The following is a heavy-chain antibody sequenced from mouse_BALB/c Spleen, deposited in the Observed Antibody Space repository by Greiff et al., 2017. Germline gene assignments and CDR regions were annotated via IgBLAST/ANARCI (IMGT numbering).Heavy chain of an antibody. V-gene: IGHV1-5*01. CDR1: GYTFTSYW. CDR2: IYPGNSDT. J-gene: IGHJ2*01. Sequence: EVQLQQPGAELVKPGASVKMSCKASGYTFTSYWMHWVKQRPGQGLEWIGAIYPGNSDTSYNQKFKGKAKLTAVTSTSTAYMELSSLTNEDSAVYYCTGGGYPCGYWGQGTTLTVSS. CDR3: TGGGYPCGY. D-gene: IGHD2-2*01.